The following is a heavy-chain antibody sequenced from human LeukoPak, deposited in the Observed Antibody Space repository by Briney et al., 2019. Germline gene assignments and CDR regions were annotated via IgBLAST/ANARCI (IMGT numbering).Heavy chain of an antibody. V-gene: IGHV3-23*01. D-gene: IGHD3-10*01. CDR3: AKLWSFYFGTGSYGIDY. CDR2: ISSSGGDT. J-gene: IGHJ4*02. CDR1: GFTFSSYA. Sequence: PGGSLRLSCAASGFTFSSYAMSWVRQAPGKGLEWVSGISSSGGDTYYADSVKGRFTISRDNSKDTLYLQMNSLRAEDTAVYYCAKLWSFYFGTGSYGIDYWGQGTLVTVPS.